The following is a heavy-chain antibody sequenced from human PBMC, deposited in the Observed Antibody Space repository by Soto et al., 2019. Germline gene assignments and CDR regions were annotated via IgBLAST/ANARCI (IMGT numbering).Heavy chain of an antibody. CDR3: ARDCRYYDSSGIDY. CDR1: GGSVSSGSFY. CDR2: IYYSGST. Sequence: SETLSLTCTVSGGSVSSGSFYWSWIRQPPGKGLEWIGYIYYSGSTNYNPSLKSRVTISVDTSKNQFSLKLSSVTAADMAVYYCARDCRYYDSSGIDYWGQGTLVTVSS. V-gene: IGHV4-61*01. J-gene: IGHJ4*02. D-gene: IGHD3-22*01.